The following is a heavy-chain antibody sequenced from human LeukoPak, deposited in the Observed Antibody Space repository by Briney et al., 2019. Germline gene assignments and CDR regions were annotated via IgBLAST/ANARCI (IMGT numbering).Heavy chain of an antibody. V-gene: IGHV3-23*01. J-gene: IGHJ4*02. Sequence: GGSLRLSCAASGFTFSSYAMGWVRQAPGKGLEWVSTVNESGGRTYYADSVKGRFTTSRDNSRNTLNLQMNSLRAEDAAIYYCVKEGRPNSGSGFFDYWGLGTRVTVSS. D-gene: IGHD3-10*01. CDR3: VKEGRPNSGSGFFDY. CDR1: GFTFSSYA. CDR2: VNESGGRT.